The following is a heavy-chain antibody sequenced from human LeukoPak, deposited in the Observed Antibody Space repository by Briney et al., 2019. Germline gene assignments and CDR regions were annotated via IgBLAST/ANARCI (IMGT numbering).Heavy chain of an antibody. CDR2: ISSSSSYI. Sequence: GGSLRLSCAASGFTFSSYSMNWVRQAPGKGLEWVSSISSSSSYIYYADSVKGRFTISRDNAKNSLYLQMNGLRAEDTAVYYCARDRGYSYGHDYWGQGTLVTVSS. CDR3: ARDRGYSYGHDY. CDR1: GFTFSSYS. J-gene: IGHJ4*02. V-gene: IGHV3-21*01. D-gene: IGHD5-18*01.